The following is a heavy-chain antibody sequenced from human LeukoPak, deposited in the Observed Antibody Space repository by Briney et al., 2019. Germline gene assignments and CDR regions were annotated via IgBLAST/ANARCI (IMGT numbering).Heavy chain of an antibody. V-gene: IGHV4-34*01. J-gene: IGHJ5*02. D-gene: IGHD2-8*02. CDR2: VSPGGYI. CDR3: ARIRCGHTGDICYNH. CDR1: GVSFNAYY. Sequence: PSETLSLTCTVSGVSFNAYYWSWIRQSPGKGLEWIGEVSPGGYIKYNPSLKSRVTISVDTSESQLSLRLSSVTAADTAMYYRARIRCGHTGDICYNHWAQGTLVTVSS.